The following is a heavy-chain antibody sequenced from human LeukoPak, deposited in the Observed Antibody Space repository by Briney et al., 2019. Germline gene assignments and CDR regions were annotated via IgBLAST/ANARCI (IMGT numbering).Heavy chain of an antibody. CDR2: ISAYNGNT. CDR1: GYTFTGYY. Sequence: ASVKVSCKASGYTFTGYYMHWVRQAPGQGLEWMGWISAYNGNTNYAQKLQGRVTMTTDTSASTAYMELRSLRSDDTAVYYCARDVGGDSSGSNFDYWGQGTLVTVSS. CDR3: ARDVGGDSSGSNFDY. D-gene: IGHD3-22*01. V-gene: IGHV1-18*04. J-gene: IGHJ4*02.